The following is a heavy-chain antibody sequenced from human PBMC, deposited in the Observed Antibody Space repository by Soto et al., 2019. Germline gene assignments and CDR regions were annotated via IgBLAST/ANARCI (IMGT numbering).Heavy chain of an antibody. Sequence: SVKVSCKASGGTFSSYAISWVRQAPGQGLEWMGGIIPIFGTANYAQKFQGRVTITADESTSTAYMELSSLRSEDTAVYYCASTSIAARPEKLPYYFDYWGQGTLVTVSS. D-gene: IGHD6-6*01. J-gene: IGHJ4*02. V-gene: IGHV1-69*13. CDR3: ASTSIAARPEKLPYYFDY. CDR1: GGTFSSYA. CDR2: IIPIFGTA.